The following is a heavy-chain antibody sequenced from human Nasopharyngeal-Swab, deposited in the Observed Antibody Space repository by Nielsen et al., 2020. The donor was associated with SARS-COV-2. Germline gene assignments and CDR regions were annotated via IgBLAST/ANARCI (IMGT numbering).Heavy chain of an antibody. J-gene: IGHJ4*02. V-gene: IGHV4-39*01. CDR1: GGSFSSYY. CDR3: ARHSRVLDY. Sequence: SETLSLTCAVYGGSFSSYYWGWIRQPPGKGLEWIGSIYYSGSTYYNPSLKSRVTISVDTSKNQFSLKLSSVTAADTAVYYCARHSRVLDYWGQGALVTVSS. CDR2: IYYSGST. D-gene: IGHD2-8*01.